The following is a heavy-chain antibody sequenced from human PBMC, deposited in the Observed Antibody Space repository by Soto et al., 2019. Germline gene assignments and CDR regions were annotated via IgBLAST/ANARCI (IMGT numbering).Heavy chain of an antibody. CDR2: ISAYNGNT. Sequence: QVQLVQSGAEVKKPGASVKVSCKASGYTFTSYGISWVRQAPGQGLEWMGWISAYNGNTNYAQKLQGRVTMTTDTSTSTAYMELRSLRSDDTAVYYCARVPMVRRFVMVAYNWFDPWGPGTLVTVSS. D-gene: IGHD3-10*01. CDR3: ARVPMVRRFVMVAYNWFDP. J-gene: IGHJ5*02. V-gene: IGHV1-18*04. CDR1: GYTFTSYG.